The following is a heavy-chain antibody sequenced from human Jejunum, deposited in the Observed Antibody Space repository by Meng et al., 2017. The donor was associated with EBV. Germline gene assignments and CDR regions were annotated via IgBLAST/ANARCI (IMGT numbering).Heavy chain of an antibody. CDR3: ARGRGYDYGDS. D-gene: IGHD5-12*01. V-gene: IGHV4-61*01. CDR1: GDSDTGYNY. Sequence: QVQPRDSRPGPVKPSGTLPLTCRVSGDSDTGYNYWTWIRQPPGKGLEWIGNLYYAGKAIYKPSLQSRVTISVDTSKNQISLKVTSVTAADTAIYYCARGRGYDYGDSWGQGTLVTVSS. J-gene: IGHJ5*02. CDR2: LYYAGKA.